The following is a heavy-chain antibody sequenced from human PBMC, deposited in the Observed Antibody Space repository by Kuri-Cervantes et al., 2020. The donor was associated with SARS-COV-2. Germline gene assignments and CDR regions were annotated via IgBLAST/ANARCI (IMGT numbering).Heavy chain of an antibody. D-gene: IGHD3-22*01. CDR2: IYESGDT. V-gene: IGHV4-39*07. Sequence: SETLSLTCTVSGASISSSTYYWGWIRQSPGKGLEWIGSIYESGDTYYSSSLKSRVTISVDTSKNQFSLKLSSVTAADTAVYYCARADVYYYDSRGLGAFDIWGQGTMVTVSS. J-gene: IGHJ3*02. CDR1: GASISSSTYY. CDR3: ARADVYYYDSRGLGAFDI.